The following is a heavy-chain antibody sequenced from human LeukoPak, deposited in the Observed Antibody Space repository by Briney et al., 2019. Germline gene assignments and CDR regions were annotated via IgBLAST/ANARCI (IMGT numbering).Heavy chain of an antibody. Sequence: SETLSLTCTVSGVSINSHYLNWIRQPPGKGLEWIGHIYGSGRTNYNPSLKSRVTMSVDTSKRQFSLNLKSLTAADTAGYYCVVSPNQDFFDYWGQGPLVTVSS. CDR1: GVSINSHY. J-gene: IGHJ4*02. V-gene: IGHV4-4*09. CDR3: VVSPNQDFFDY. CDR2: IYGSGRT.